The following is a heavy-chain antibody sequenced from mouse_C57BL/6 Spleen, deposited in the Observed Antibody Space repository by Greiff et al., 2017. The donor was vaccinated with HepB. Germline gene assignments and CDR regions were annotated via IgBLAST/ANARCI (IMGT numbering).Heavy chain of an antibody. Sequence: EVQLVESGGGLVKPGGSLKLSCAASGFTFSSYAMSWVRQTPEKRLEWVATISDGGSYTYYPDNVKGRFTISRDNAKNNLYLQMSHLKSEDTAMYYCARGLYYGSSSWYFDVWGTGTTVTVSS. D-gene: IGHD1-1*01. V-gene: IGHV5-4*01. CDR3: ARGLYYGSSSWYFDV. CDR2: ISDGGSYT. CDR1: GFTFSSYA. J-gene: IGHJ1*03.